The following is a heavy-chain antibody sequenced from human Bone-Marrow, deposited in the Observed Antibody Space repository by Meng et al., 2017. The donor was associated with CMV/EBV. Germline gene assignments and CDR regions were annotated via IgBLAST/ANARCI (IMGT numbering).Heavy chain of an antibody. CDR3: AKEPPYYYGSGSRGWFDP. Sequence: ASVKVSCKASGYTFTSYDINWVRQVPGRGLEWMGWMNPNSGNTGYAQKFQGRVTLTRSTSISTAYMELSSLRSEDTAVYYCAKEPPYYYGSGSRGWFDPWGQGTLVTVSS. V-gene: IGHV1-8*01. J-gene: IGHJ5*02. D-gene: IGHD3-10*01. CDR1: GYTFTSYD. CDR2: MNPNSGNT.